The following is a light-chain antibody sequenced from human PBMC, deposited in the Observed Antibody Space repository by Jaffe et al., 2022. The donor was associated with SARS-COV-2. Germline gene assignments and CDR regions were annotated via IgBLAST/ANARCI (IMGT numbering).Light chain of an antibody. Sequence: EIVMTQSPATLSVSPGERATLSCRASQSVSSNLAWYQQKPGQAPRLLIYGASTRATGIPARFSGSGSGTEFTLTISSLQSEDFAVYYCQQYNNWPPGPAVTFGQGTRLEIK. CDR2: GAS. CDR3: QQYNNWPPGPAVT. V-gene: IGKV3-15*01. CDR1: QSVSSN. J-gene: IGKJ5*01.